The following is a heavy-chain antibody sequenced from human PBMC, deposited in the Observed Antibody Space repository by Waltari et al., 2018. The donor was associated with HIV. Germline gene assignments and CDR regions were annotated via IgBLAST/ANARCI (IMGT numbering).Heavy chain of an antibody. Sequence: EVQLVESGGGLVKRGGSLSLSCAASVFTSSTSSMIWVRQAPGKGLEWVSSISSSSRYKYYADSVKGRITISRDNAKNSLYLQMNSLRAEDTAVYYCARDSNKYCSGGSCSRFDPWGQGTLVTVSS. CDR1: VFTSSTSS. D-gene: IGHD2-15*01. CDR2: ISSSSRYK. J-gene: IGHJ5*02. CDR3: ARDSNKYCSGGSCSRFDP. V-gene: IGHV3-21*01.